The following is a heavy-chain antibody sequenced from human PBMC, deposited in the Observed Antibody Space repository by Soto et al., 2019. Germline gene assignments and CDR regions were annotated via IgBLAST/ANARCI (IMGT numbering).Heavy chain of an antibody. CDR1: XXXLSTSGVG. Sequence: VSGPTLVNXTQTLTLTCTXSXXXLSTSGVGVGWIRQPPGKALEWLALIYWNDDKRYSPSLKSRLTITKDTSKNQVVLTMTNMDPVDTATYYCAHASSSWYXXXTWFDPWGQGTLVTVSS. V-gene: IGHV2-5*01. J-gene: IGHJ5*02. D-gene: IGHD6-13*01. CDR3: AHASSSWYXXXTWFDP. CDR2: IYWNDDK.